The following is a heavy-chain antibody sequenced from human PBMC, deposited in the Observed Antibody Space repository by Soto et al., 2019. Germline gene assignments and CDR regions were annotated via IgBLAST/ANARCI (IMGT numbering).Heavy chain of an antibody. CDR3: AREVYNYGPRGFDY. CDR1: GGSISSSHW. Sequence: QVQLQESGPGLAKPSGTLSLTCAVSGGSISSSHWWSWVRQPPGKGLEWIGEISHSWTTNYNPSLKSRVTISVDKSKNQFSLNLSSVTAADAAVYYCAREVYNYGPRGFDYWGQGTLVTVSS. D-gene: IGHD5-18*01. V-gene: IGHV4-4*02. CDR2: ISHSWTT. J-gene: IGHJ4*02.